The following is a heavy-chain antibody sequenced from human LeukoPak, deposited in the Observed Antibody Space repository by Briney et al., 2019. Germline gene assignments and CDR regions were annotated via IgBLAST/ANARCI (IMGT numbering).Heavy chain of an antibody. J-gene: IGHJ5*02. Sequence: WESLRLSCAASGFSFTTYWMTWVRQAPGKGLQWVANINEDGSVKYYVDSVKGRFTISRDNTKNSLYLQMDTLRAEDTAVYYCARDGDFLAWGQGTLVTVSS. V-gene: IGHV3-7*01. CDR1: GFSFTTYW. CDR2: INEDGSVK. D-gene: IGHD7-27*01. CDR3: ARDGDFLA.